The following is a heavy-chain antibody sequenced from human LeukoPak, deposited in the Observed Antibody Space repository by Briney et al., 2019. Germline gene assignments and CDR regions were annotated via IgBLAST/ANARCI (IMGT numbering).Heavy chain of an antibody. CDR3: AKDLGYCSSFSCPFDY. Sequence: GGSLRLSCAVSGFSFSSYTMSWVRQAPEKGLEWVSAISGSGGSTYYADCVKGRFTISRDNSKNTLFLQMNSLRAEDTAVYYCAKDLGYCSSFSCPFDYWGQGTLVTVPS. CDR2: ISGSGGST. J-gene: IGHJ4*02. CDR1: GFSFSSYT. D-gene: IGHD2-2*01. V-gene: IGHV3-23*01.